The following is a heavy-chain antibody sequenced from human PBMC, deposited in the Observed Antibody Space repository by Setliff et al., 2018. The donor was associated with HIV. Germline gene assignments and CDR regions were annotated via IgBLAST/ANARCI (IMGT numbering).Heavy chain of an antibody. Sequence: PGGSLRLSCAASGFTFSSYGMHWVRQAPGKGLEWVAVTSYDGSEKYYADSLKGRFAISRDNSKNTLFLQMNSLTAEDTAIYFCAKALYNSSFYGDYWGQGTLVTVSS. V-gene: IGHV3-30*18. D-gene: IGHD6-6*01. CDR2: TSYDGSEK. J-gene: IGHJ4*02. CDR1: GFTFSSYG. CDR3: AKALYNSSFYGDY.